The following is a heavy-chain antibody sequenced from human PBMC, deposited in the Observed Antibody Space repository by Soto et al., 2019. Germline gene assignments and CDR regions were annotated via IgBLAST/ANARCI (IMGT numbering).Heavy chain of an antibody. V-gene: IGHV3-30-3*01. Sequence: PGGSLRLSCAASGFSFSTSTMHWVRLTAGKGLEWVALVSDYGSNADYAGSVQGRFTISRDNSKNTLFLQMDSLRPEDTAIYYCAGVRPGDNGYPFFDYWGQGTLVTVSS. CDR2: VSDYGSNA. CDR3: AGVRPGDNGYPFFDY. J-gene: IGHJ4*02. CDR1: GFSFSTST. D-gene: IGHD3-22*01.